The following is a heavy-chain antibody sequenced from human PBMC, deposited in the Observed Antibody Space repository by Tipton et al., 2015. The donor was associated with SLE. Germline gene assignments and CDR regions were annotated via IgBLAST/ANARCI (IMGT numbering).Heavy chain of an antibody. V-gene: IGHV3-23*03. J-gene: IGHJ4*02. CDR2: IYSAGST. CDR3: AKDTDLDY. Sequence: SLRLSCAASGFSFTSYAMNWVRQAPGKGLEWVSLIYSAGSTSYADSVKGRFTVSRDTSKNTLYLQMNSLRAEDTAVYYCAKDTDLDYWGQGSLVTVSS. CDR1: GFSFTSYA.